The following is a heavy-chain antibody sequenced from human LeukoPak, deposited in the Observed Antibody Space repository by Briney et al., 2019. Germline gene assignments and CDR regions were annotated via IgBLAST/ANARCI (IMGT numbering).Heavy chain of an antibody. CDR2: ISYDGSNK. D-gene: IGHD4-17*01. CDR1: GFTFSSYG. CDR3: AKLNGDTSPYDY. J-gene: IGHJ4*02. V-gene: IGHV3-30*18. Sequence: GRSLRLSCAASGFTFSSYGMHWVRQAPGKGLEWVALISYDGSNKYYADSVKGRFTISRDNSKNTLYLQMNSLRAEDTAVYYCAKLNGDTSPYDYWGQGTLVTVSS.